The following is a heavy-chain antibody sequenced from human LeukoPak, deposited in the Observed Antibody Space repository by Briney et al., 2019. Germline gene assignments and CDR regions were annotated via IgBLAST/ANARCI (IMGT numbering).Heavy chain of an antibody. V-gene: IGHV1-46*01. Sequence: ASVKVSCKASGYTFTSYYMHWVRQAPGQGLEWMGIINPSGGSTSYAQKFQGRVTMTRDMSTSIVYMELSSLRSEDTAVYYCARDESGYTTADYWGQGTLVTVSS. D-gene: IGHD5-12*01. CDR3: ARDESGYTTADY. CDR2: INPSGGST. CDR1: GYTFTSYY. J-gene: IGHJ4*02.